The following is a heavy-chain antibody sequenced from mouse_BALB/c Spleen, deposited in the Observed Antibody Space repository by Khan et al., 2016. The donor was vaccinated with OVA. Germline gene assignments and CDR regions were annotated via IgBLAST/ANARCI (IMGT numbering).Heavy chain of an antibody. CDR2: IDPANGNT. Sequence: VQLQQSGAELVKPGASVKLSCTASGFNIKDTYMHWVKQRPEQGLEWIGRIDPANGNTKHDPTFQGKATITADTSSNTAYLQLSSLTSEDTAVYYCATYFFGSSRYLDYWGQGTTLTVSS. CDR3: ATYFFGSSRYLDY. J-gene: IGHJ2*01. V-gene: IGHV14-3*02. D-gene: IGHD1-1*01. CDR1: GFNIKDTY.